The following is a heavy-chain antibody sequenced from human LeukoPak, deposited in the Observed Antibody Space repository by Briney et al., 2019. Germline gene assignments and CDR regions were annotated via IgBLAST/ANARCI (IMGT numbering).Heavy chain of an antibody. V-gene: IGHV3-30*04. D-gene: IGHD3-22*01. CDR3: AKDPGAYYYDSSGYYGYYYYMDV. CDR2: ISYDGNTK. CDR1: GFTFSNYA. Sequence: GGSLRLSCAASGFTFSNYAMHWVRQAPGKGLEWVAVISYDGNTKYYADSVEGRFTISRDNSKNTLYLQMNSLRAEDTAVYYCAKDPGAYYYDSSGYYGYYYYMDVWGKGTTVTISS. J-gene: IGHJ6*03.